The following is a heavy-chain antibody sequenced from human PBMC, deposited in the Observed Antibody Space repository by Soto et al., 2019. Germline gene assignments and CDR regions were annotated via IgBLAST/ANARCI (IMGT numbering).Heavy chain of an antibody. CDR3: ARERGDFWSGDLVGDKYYYYGMDG. Sequence: SETLSLTCTVSGDSISSTIYSWGWIRQPPGKGLEWIGSIYYSGNTYYNPSLKSRVTISVDTSKNQFSLKLSSVTAADTAVYYCARERGDFWSGDLVGDKYYYYGMDGWGKGTTVTVAS. CDR1: GDSISSTIYS. J-gene: IGHJ6*04. D-gene: IGHD3-3*01. V-gene: IGHV4-39*07. CDR2: IYYSGNT.